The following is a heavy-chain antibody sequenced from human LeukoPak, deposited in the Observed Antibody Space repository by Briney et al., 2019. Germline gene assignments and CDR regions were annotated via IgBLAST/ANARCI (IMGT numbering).Heavy chain of an antibody. V-gene: IGHV3-48*03. D-gene: IGHD2-15*01. CDR1: GFTFSSYE. Sequence: PGGSLRLSCTASGFTFSSYEMNWVRQAPGKGLEWVSHISSSGTIIYYADSVKGRFTISRDNAKNSLYLQMNSLRAEDTAVYYCARSGCSGGSCYGVFDYWGQGTLVTVSS. CDR2: ISSSGTII. CDR3: ARSGCSGGSCYGVFDY. J-gene: IGHJ4*02.